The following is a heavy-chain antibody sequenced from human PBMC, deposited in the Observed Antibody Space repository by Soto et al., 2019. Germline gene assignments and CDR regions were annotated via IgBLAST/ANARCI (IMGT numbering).Heavy chain of an antibody. V-gene: IGHV4-30-2*01. CDR2: IYHSGST. CDR1: GGSISSGGYS. CDR3: ASSGYSYGAFGY. D-gene: IGHD5-18*01. J-gene: IGHJ4*02. Sequence: SETLSLTCAASGGSISSGGYSWSWIRQPPGKGLEWIGYIYHSGSTYYNPSLKSRVTISVDRSKNQFSLKLSSVTAADTAVYYCASSGYSYGAFGYWGQGTLVTVSS.